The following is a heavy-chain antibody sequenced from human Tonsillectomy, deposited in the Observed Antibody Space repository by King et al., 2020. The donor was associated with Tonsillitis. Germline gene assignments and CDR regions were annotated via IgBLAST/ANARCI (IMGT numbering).Heavy chain of an antibody. CDR1: GYTFSAYY. Sequence: VQLVESGAEVKKPGASVKVSCKASGYTFSAYYVHWVRQAPGQGLEWMGWINPNSGATNYAQKYQDRVTMTRDTSINTTYMELSRLGSDDTAVYYCARDLTMIVVIANYWGQGTLVTVSS. D-gene: IGHD3-22*01. CDR3: ARDLTMIVVIANY. CDR2: INPNSGAT. V-gene: IGHV1-2*02. J-gene: IGHJ4*02.